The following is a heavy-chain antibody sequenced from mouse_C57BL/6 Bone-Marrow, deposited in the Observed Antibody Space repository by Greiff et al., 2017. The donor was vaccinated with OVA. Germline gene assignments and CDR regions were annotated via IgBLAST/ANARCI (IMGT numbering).Heavy chain of an antibody. J-gene: IGHJ3*01. CDR1: GFTFTDYY. CDR2: IRNKANGYTT. D-gene: IGHD2-2*01. V-gene: IGHV7-3*01. CDR3: ASHIYYGYWFAY. Sequence: EVKVVESGGGLVQPGGSLSLSCAASGFTFTDYYMSWVRQPPGKALEWLGFIRNKANGYTTEYSASVKGRFTISRDNSQSILYLQMNALRAEDSATYYCASHIYYGYWFAYWGQGTLVTVSA.